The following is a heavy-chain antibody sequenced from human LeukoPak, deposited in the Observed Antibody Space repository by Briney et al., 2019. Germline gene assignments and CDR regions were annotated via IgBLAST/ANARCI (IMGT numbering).Heavy chain of an antibody. J-gene: IGHJ5*02. D-gene: IGHD2-2*01. Sequence: PSETLSLTCTVSGGSISSGGYYWSWIRQHPGKGLERIGYIYYSGSTYYNPSLKSRFTISVDTSKNQFSLKLSSVTAADTAVYYCAREYCSSTSCYRPWNSDRTPHNWFDPWGQGTLVTVSS. CDR1: GGSISSGGYY. CDR3: AREYCSSTSCYRPWNSDRTPHNWFDP. CDR2: IYYSGST. V-gene: IGHV4-31*03.